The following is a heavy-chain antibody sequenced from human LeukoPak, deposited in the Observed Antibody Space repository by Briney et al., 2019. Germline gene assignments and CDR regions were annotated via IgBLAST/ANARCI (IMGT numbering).Heavy chain of an antibody. CDR3: ARASLTMFRQHLNMDV. J-gene: IGHJ6*03. CDR1: GFIFSNYW. Sequence: GGSLRLSCAASGFIFSNYWMTWVRQAPGKGLEWVANVKQDGSEKYYVDSVKGRFTISRDNAKNSLYLQMNNLRAEDTAVYYCARASLTMFRQHLNMDVWGKGTTVTVSS. CDR2: VKQDGSEK. D-gene: IGHD3-10*01. V-gene: IGHV3-7*01.